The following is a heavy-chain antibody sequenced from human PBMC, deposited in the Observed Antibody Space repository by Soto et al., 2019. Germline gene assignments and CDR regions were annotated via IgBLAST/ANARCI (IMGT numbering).Heavy chain of an antibody. CDR1: GYSFSSYW. CDR2: ISPSDSYT. Sequence: PGESPKISCKGSGYSFSSYWITWVRQKPGEALEWLGRISPSDSYTDYSPTFQGHVSISTDKYTNTVYLEWSSLKASDTAMYYCARRIYNGYEIFDYWGQGTRVTVSS. D-gene: IGHD5-12*01. V-gene: IGHV5-10-1*01. J-gene: IGHJ4*02. CDR3: ARRIYNGYEIFDY.